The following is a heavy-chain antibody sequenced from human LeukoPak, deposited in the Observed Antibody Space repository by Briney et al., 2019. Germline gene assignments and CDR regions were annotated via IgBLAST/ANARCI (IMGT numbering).Heavy chain of an antibody. Sequence: SVKVSCKASGGTFSSYAISWVRQAPGQGLEWMGRIIPIFGTANYAQKFQGRVTITMDESTSTAYMELSGLRSEDTAVYYCARSSPIVATILYYFDYWGQGTLVTVSS. CDR2: IIPIFGTA. D-gene: IGHD5-12*01. J-gene: IGHJ4*02. V-gene: IGHV1-69*05. CDR1: GGTFSSYA. CDR3: ARSSPIVATILYYFDY.